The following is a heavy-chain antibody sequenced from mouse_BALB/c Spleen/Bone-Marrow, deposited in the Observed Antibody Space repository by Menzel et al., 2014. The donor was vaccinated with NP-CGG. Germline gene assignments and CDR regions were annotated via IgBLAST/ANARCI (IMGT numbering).Heavy chain of an antibody. CDR3: RAYYRYDGYATDY. CDR1: GYTFTDYG. J-gene: IGHJ4*01. V-gene: IGHV1-15*01. D-gene: IGHD2-14*01. Sequence: VQLQESGAELVRPGASVTLSCKASGYTFTDYGMHWVKQTPVHGLEWIGAIDPETGGTAYNQKFKGKATLTADKSSSTAYMELRSLTSEDSAVYYCRAYYRYDGYATDYWGQGTSVTVSS. CDR2: IDPETGGT.